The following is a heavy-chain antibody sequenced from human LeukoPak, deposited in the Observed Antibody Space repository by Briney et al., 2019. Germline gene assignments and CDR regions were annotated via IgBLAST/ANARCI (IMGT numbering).Heavy chain of an antibody. J-gene: IGHJ5*02. V-gene: IGHV3-11*05. Sequence: GGSLRLSCVASGFTFSDYYMSWIRQAPGKGLQYVSYISSSGTYANYANSVKGRFTNSRDNAKNSLYLQMNSLRADDTAVYYCARGGYDILTGTSFFDPWGQGTLVTV. CDR2: ISSSGTYA. D-gene: IGHD3-9*01. CDR1: GFTFSDYY. CDR3: ARGGYDILTGTSFFDP.